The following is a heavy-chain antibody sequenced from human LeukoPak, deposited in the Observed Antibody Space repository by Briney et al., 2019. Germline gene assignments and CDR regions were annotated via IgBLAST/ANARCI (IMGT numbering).Heavy chain of an antibody. CDR1: EFTFSNSA. CDR3: AADDQQLIL. V-gene: IGHV1-58*01. D-gene: IGHD2/OR15-2a*01. J-gene: IGHJ4*02. CDR2: IVVGSGHT. Sequence: GASVKVSCKASEFTFSNSAFQWVRRARGQRLEWMGWIVVGSGHTNYAQRFQERVIITRDMSTKTVYMELSSLKSEDTAVYYCAADDQQLILWGQGTLVAVSS.